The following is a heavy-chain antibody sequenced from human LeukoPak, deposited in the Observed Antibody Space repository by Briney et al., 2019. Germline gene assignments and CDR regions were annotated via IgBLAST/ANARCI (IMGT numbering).Heavy chain of an antibody. D-gene: IGHD3-16*01. CDR1: GFSFSDYD. Sequence: GGSLRLSCSASGFSFSDYDMNWVRQAPGKGLEWVSAISGRSSHVYYGESVKGRFTISRDNAKNSLYLQLDSLGVEDTAVYYCGRAFPPLRTSSAGDLWCQGTLVTVSS. V-gene: IGHV3-21*01. J-gene: IGHJ1*01. CDR3: GRAFPPLRTSSAGDL. CDR2: ISGRSSHV.